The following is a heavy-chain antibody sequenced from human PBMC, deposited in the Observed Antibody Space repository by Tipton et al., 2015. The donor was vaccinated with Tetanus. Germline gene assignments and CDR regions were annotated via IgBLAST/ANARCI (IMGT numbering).Heavy chain of an antibody. V-gene: IGHV1-18*01. Sequence: QLVQSGAEGKKPGASVKVSCKASGYTFTSYGISWVRQASGQGLEWMGWISAYNGNTNYAQKLQGRVTMTTDTSTSTAYMELRSLRSDDTAVYYCARDRDRYDSSGYYYVDAFDIWGQGTMVTVSS. CDR1: GYTFTSYG. J-gene: IGHJ3*02. CDR2: ISAYNGNT. D-gene: IGHD3-22*01. CDR3: ARDRDRYDSSGYYYVDAFDI.